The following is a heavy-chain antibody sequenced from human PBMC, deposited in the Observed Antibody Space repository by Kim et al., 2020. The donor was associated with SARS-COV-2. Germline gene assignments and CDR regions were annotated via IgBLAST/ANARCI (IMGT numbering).Heavy chain of an antibody. J-gene: IGHJ2*01. V-gene: IGHV3-23*01. CDR3: ATLGLPHWYFDL. Sequence: GGSLRLSCAASGFTFSSYAMSWVRQAPGKGLEWVSAISGSGGSTYYADSVKGRFTISRDNSKNTLYLQMNSLRAEDTAVYYCATLGLPHWYFDLWGRGTLVTVSS. CDR2: ISGSGGST. CDR1: GFTFSSYA. D-gene: IGHD7-27*01.